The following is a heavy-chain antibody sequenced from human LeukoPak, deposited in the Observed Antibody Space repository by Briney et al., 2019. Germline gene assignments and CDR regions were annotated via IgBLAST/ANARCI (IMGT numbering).Heavy chain of an antibody. CDR2: ISGGGGST. Sequence: GGSLSLSCAASGFTFNDYGMHWVRQAPGKGLEWVCLISGGGGSTYYADSVKGRFTISRENSKNSLYLQINSLRTEDTALYFCAKDILYSYGAFDYWGQGTLVTVSS. CDR1: GFTFNDYG. D-gene: IGHD5-18*01. CDR3: AKDILYSYGAFDY. V-gene: IGHV3-43*02. J-gene: IGHJ4*02.